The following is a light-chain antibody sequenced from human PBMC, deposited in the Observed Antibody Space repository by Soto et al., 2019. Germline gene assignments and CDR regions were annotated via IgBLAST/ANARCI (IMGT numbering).Light chain of an antibody. Sequence: DIQMTQSPSSPSASVGDRVTITCRASQTITRYLNWYQRNPGKAPILLISSISSLRGGVPSRFSGSGSGTEFTLTICRLQSENFGKFYRQQGDTIPLTFGGGPKVAIK. CDR3: QQGDTIPLT. CDR2: SIS. V-gene: IGKV1-39*01. CDR1: QTITRY. J-gene: IGKJ4*01.